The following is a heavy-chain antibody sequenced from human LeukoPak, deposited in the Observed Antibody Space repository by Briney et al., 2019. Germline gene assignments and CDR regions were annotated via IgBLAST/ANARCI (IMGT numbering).Heavy chain of an antibody. Sequence: GESLKISCAASGFTFSSHAMNWVRQPPGKGLEWVSAITGSGATTYYADSVKGRFTISRDNFRDTLYLQMNSLRAEDTAVYYCAKDPDWGQGTLVTVSS. V-gene: IGHV3-23*01. J-gene: IGHJ4*02. CDR3: AKDPD. CDR1: GFTFSSHA. CDR2: ITGSGATT.